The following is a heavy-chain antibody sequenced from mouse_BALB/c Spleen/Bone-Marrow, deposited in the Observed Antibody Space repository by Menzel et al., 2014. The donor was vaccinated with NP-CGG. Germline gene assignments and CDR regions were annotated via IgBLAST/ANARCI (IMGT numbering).Heavy chain of an antibody. D-gene: IGHD2-1*01. V-gene: IGHV1-61*01. CDR1: GYSFTTYW. Sequence: QVQLQQSGTEVVRPGASVKLSCKASGYSFTTYWMNWVKQRPGQGLEWIGMIHPSDSETRLNQKFEDKATLTVDKSSSTAYMQLNSPTSEDSAVYYCARGKVYYGISWFAYWGQGTLVTVSA. CDR2: IHPSDSET. J-gene: IGHJ3*01. CDR3: ARGKVYYGISWFAY.